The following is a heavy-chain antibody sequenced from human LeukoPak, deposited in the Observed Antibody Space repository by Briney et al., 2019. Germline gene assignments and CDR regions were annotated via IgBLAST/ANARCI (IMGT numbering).Heavy chain of an antibody. CDR2: IYTSCGT. V-gene: IGHV4-4*09. CDR3: ARRHRQRLVRRYYYYMDV. CDR1: GCTISSYY. J-gene: IGHJ6*03. Sequence: SETLSFTCTVSGCTISSYYWNWIRQPTGKALASTRYIYTSCGTNYNLSLKSLVNISVSSSKDQFSLKLSPVTAADTAVYYCARRHRQRLVRRYYYYMDVWGKRTTVTVS. D-gene: IGHD6-13*01.